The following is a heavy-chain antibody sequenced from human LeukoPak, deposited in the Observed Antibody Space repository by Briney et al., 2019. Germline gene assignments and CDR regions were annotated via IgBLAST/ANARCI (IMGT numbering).Heavy chain of an antibody. CDR3: AKPRNYYGSGSEKTYSYYYYAMDV. D-gene: IGHD3-10*01. CDR2: ISGSVIST. CDR1: VFTVSSYA. Sequence: GGSLILSCAASVFTVSSYAMSWVRQAPGKGLEWFAAISGSVISTYYADSVKGRFTISRDNSKNTLYLQMNRLRVEDKALYYCAKPRNYYGSGSEKTYSYYYYAMDVWGQGTTVTVS. V-gene: IGHV3-23*01. J-gene: IGHJ6*02.